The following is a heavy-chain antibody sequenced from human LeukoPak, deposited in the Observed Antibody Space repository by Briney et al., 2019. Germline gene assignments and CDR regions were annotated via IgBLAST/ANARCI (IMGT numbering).Heavy chain of an antibody. D-gene: IGHD1-1*01. Sequence: GGSLRLSCAASGFIFSTYWMSWVRQAPGKGLEWVANINEDGSEKYYVDSVKGRFTISRVNAKISVYLQMNSPRAEDTAVYYCARGGQIGTVDYWGQGALVTVSS. J-gene: IGHJ4*02. CDR2: INEDGSEK. V-gene: IGHV3-7*01. CDR3: ARGGQIGTVDY. CDR1: GFIFSTYW.